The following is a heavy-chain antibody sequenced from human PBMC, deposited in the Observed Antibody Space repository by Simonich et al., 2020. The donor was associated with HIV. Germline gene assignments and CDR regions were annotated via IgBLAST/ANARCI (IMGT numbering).Heavy chain of an antibody. Sequence: QLQLQESGPGLVKPSETLSLTCTVSGGSISSSSYYWGGIRQPPGEGLEGIGSIYYSGSTYYNPSLKSRVTISVDTSKNQFSLKLSSVTAADTAVYYCAAMPYYYYYMDVWGKGTTVTVSS. D-gene: IGHD2-2*01. J-gene: IGHJ6*03. CDR2: IYYSGST. V-gene: IGHV4-39*01. CDR3: AAMPYYYYYMDV. CDR1: GGSISSSSYY.